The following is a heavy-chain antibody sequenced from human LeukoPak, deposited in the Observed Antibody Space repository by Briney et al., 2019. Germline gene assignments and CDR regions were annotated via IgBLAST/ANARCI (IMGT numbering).Heavy chain of an antibody. CDR2: MNPNSGNT. J-gene: IGHJ2*01. CDR3: ARWADWYFDL. V-gene: IGHV1-8*01. Sequence: ASVKVSCKASGGTFTSYDINWVQQATGQGLEWMGWMNPNSGNTGYAQKFQGRVTMTRNTSISTAYMELSSLRSADTAVYYCARWADWYFDLWGRGTLVTVSS. CDR1: GGTFTSYD.